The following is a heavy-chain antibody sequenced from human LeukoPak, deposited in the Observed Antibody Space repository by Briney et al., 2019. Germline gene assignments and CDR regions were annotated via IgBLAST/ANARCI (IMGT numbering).Heavy chain of an antibody. CDR2: IYYSGST. V-gene: IGHV4-30-4*01. J-gene: IGHJ4*02. Sequence: PSETLSLTCTVSGGSISSGDYYWSWIRQPPGKGLEWIGYIYYSGSTYYNPSLKSRVTISVDTSKNQFSLKLSSVTAADTAVYYCAGGSIAAAGPIAAYWGQGTLVTVSS. CDR3: AGGSIAAAGPIAAY. CDR1: GGSISSGDYY. D-gene: IGHD6-13*01.